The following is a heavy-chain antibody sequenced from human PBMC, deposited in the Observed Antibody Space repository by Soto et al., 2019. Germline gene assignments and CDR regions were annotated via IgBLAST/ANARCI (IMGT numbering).Heavy chain of an antibody. CDR1: GYGFAGYW. D-gene: IGHD5-18*01. CDR3: ARQIHDPDTGPNFQYYLDY. J-gene: IGHJ4*02. CDR2: IDLSDSQT. V-gene: IGHV5-10-1*01. Sequence: HGESLKISCKGSGYGFAGYWITWVRQKTGKGLVWMGRIDLSDSQTYYSPSFRGHVTISVTKSITTVFLQWSSLRASGTAMYYSARQIHDPDTGPNFQYYLDYRGKGTRFTVAS.